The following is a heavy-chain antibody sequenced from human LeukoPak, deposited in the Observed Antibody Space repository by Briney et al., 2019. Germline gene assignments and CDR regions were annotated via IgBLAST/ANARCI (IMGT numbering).Heavy chain of an antibody. D-gene: IGHD2-15*01. CDR2: INHSGST. CDR3: ARALAYCSGGSCTRGYNWFDP. Sequence: SETLSLTCAVYGGSFSGYYWSWIRQPPGKGPEWIGEINHSGSTNYNPSLKSRVTISVDTSMNQFSLKLSFVTTADTAVYYCARALAYCSGGSCTRGYNWFDPRGQGTLVTVPS. J-gene: IGHJ5*02. V-gene: IGHV4-34*01. CDR1: GGSFSGYY.